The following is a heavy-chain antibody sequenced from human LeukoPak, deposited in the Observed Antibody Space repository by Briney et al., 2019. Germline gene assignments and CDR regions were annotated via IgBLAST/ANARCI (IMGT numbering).Heavy chain of an antibody. V-gene: IGHV4-61*05. CDR1: GVSTDRRVSTNSYY. D-gene: IGHD3-22*01. CDR2: IYNIGSV. J-gene: IGHJ4*02. CDR3: ATNSSGSALDY. Sequence: SETLSLTCTVSGVSTDRRVSTNSYYWSWIRQFPGKGLEWIGNIYNIGSVTYKPSLRSRVTMSIDMSKKQLSLRLTSVTAADTAVYFCATNSSGSALDYWGQGILVTVSS.